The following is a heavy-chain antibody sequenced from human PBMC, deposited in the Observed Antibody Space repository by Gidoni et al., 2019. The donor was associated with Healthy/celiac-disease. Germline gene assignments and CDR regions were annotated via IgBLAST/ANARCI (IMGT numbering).Heavy chain of an antibody. V-gene: IGHV4-31*03. D-gene: IGHD5-18*01. Sequence: QVQLQESGPGLVKPSQTLSLTCTVSGGSISSGGYYWSWIRQHPGKGLEWIGYIYYSGSTYYNPSLKSRVTISVDTSKNQFSLKLSSVTAADTAVYYCARGRITWGTPAMGLYFDYWGQGTLVTVSS. CDR3: ARGRITWGTPAMGLYFDY. CDR1: GGSISSGGYY. CDR2: IYYSGST. J-gene: IGHJ4*02.